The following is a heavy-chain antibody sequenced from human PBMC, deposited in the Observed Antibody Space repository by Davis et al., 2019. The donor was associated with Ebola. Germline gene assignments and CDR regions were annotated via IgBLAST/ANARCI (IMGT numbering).Heavy chain of an antibody. Sequence: ESLKISCAASGFVFSDFSMNWVRQAPGKGLEWITYITKGSDAIHYADSVKGRFTVSRDNAKNSVFLQMSSLRDEDSAVYYCARDRFFAFDFWSQGVHVSVSS. V-gene: IGHV3-48*02. D-gene: IGHD3/OR15-3a*01. CDR2: ITKGSDAI. CDR1: GFVFSDFS. J-gene: IGHJ4*02. CDR3: ARDRFFAFDF.